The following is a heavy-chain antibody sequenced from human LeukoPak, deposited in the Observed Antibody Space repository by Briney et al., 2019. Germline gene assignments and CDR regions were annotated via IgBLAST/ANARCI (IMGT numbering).Heavy chain of an antibody. J-gene: IGHJ4*02. CDR1: GGTFNSYA. Sequence: ASVKVSCKASGGTFNSYAISWVRQAPGKGLEGMGGFDPEDGETIYAQKFQGRVTMTEDTSTDTAYMELSSLRSEDTAVYYCASTEVYGGNSPFDYWGQGTLVTVSS. CDR3: ASTEVYGGNSPFDY. V-gene: IGHV1-24*01. CDR2: FDPEDGET. D-gene: IGHD4-23*01.